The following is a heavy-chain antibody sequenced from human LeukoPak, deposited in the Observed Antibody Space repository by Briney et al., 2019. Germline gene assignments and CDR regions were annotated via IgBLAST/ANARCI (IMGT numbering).Heavy chain of an antibody. J-gene: IGHJ6*03. V-gene: IGHV4-34*01. D-gene: IGHD3-10*01. Sequence: SETLSLTCAVYGGSFSGYYRSWIRQPPGKGLEWIGEINHSGSTNYNPSLKSRVTISVDTSKNRFSLKLSSVTAADTAVYYCARDWFGQYYMDVWGKGTTVTVSS. CDR1: GGSFSGYY. CDR2: INHSGST. CDR3: ARDWFGQYYMDV.